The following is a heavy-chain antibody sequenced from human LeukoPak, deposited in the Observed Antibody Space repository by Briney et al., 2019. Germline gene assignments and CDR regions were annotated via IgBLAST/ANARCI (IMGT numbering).Heavy chain of an antibody. V-gene: IGHV3-21*01. D-gene: IGHD4-17*01. CDR1: GFTFSSYS. Sequence: GGSLRLSCAASGFTFSSYSMNWVRQAPGKGLEWVSSISSSSYIYYTDSVKGRFTISRDNAKNSLYLQMNSLRAEDTAVYYCARDPPTTVTTNTTETIDYWGQGTLVTVSS. CDR3: ARDPPTTVTTNTTETIDY. CDR2: ISSSSYI. J-gene: IGHJ4*02.